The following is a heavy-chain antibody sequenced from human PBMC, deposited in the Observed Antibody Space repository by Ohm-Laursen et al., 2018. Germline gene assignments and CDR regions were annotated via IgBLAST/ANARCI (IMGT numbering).Heavy chain of an antibody. CDR2: INSDGSST. J-gene: IGHJ6*02. D-gene: IGHD3-22*01. CDR3: ASIPPDYYDSSGYHLGYYYGMDV. CDR1: GFTFDDYA. V-gene: IGHV3-74*01. Sequence: SLRLSCAASGFTFDDYAMHWVRQAPGKGLEWVSRINSDGSSTSYADSVKGRFTISRDNAKNTLYLQMNSLRAEDTAVYYCASIPPDYYDSSGYHLGYYYGMDVWGQGTTVTVSS.